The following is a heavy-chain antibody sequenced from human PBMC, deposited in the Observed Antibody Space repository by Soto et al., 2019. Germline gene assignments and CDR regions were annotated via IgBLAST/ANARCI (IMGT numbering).Heavy chain of an antibody. V-gene: IGHV3-30-3*01. Sequence: QVQLVESGGGVVQPGRSLRLSCAASGFTFSSYAMHWVRQAPGKGLEWVAVISYDGSNKYYADSVKGRFTISRDNSKNTLYLQMNSLRAEDTAVYYCARGSLWSSGYNWFDPWGQGTLGTVSS. J-gene: IGHJ5*02. CDR2: ISYDGSNK. D-gene: IGHD6-19*01. CDR3: ARGSLWSSGYNWFDP. CDR1: GFTFSSYA.